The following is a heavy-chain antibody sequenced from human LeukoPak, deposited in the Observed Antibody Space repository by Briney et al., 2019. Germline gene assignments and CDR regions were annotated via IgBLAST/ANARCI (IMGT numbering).Heavy chain of an antibody. D-gene: IGHD3-22*01. CDR2: ISGSGGST. Sequence: ETPSLTCAVYGGSFSGYYWSWIRQAPGKGLEWVSAISGSGGSTYYADSVKGRFTISRDNSKNTLYLQMNSLRAEDTAVYYCAKALRITMIVVVIPRYYYYGMDVWGQGTTVTVSS. CDR1: GGSFSGYY. V-gene: IGHV3-23*01. J-gene: IGHJ6*02. CDR3: AKALRITMIVVVIPRYYYYGMDV.